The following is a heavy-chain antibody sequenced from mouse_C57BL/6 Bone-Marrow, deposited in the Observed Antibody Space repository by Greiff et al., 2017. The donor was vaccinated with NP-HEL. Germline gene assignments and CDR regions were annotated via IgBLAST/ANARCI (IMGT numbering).Heavy chain of an antibody. J-gene: IGHJ3*01. V-gene: IGHV1-81*01. D-gene: IGHD4-1*01. Sequence: QVQLQQSGAELARPGASVKLSCKASGYTFTSYGISWVKQRTGQGLEWIGEIYPRSGTTYYNEKFKGNATLTADKSSITAYMELRSLTSEDSAVYFCARRNWDTFAYWGQGTLVTVSA. CDR2: IYPRSGTT. CDR3: ARRNWDTFAY. CDR1: GYTFTSYG.